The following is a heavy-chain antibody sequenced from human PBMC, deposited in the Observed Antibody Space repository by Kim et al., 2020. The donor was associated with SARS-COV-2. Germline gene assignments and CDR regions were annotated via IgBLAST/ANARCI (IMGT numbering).Heavy chain of an antibody. D-gene: IGHD2-2*01. Sequence: SETLSLTCSVSGGSIRSGGKFWTWIRQHPSKGLEWIEYISDSGNSHCSPSLRSRVSISLQTSENQFSLELTSVTAADTAVYYCARGQPLDYWGQGILVTV. J-gene: IGHJ4*02. CDR1: GGSIRSGGKF. V-gene: IGHV4-31*03. CDR2: ISDSGNS. CDR3: ARGQPLDY.